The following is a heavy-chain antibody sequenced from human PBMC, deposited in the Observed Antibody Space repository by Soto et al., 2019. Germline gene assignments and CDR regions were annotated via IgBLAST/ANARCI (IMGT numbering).Heavy chain of an antibody. CDR2: ISWNSDII. CDR1: GFSFDDYA. Sequence: EVQLVESGGGLVQPGRSLRLSCAASGFSFDDYAIHWVRQAPGKGLEWVSGISWNSDIIGYADSVKGRFTISRDNAKKSLYLQMHSLRAEDSALYYCARDWFDAWGQGTLVTVSS. CDR3: ARDWFDA. V-gene: IGHV3-9*01. J-gene: IGHJ5*02.